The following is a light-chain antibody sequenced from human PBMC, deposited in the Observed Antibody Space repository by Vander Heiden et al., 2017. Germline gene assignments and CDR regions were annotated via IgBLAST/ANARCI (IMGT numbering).Light chain of an antibody. CDR1: KLGDKY. CDR3: QTWDRSTVF. J-gene: IGLJ2*01. CDR2: QDS. Sequence: SYELTQPPSVSLSPGQTATITCSGDKLGDKYACWYQQKPGQSPVLVLYQDSKRPSGIPERFSGSNSGNTATLTISGTQAMDEADYYCQTWDRSTVFFGGGTKLTVL. V-gene: IGLV3-1*01.